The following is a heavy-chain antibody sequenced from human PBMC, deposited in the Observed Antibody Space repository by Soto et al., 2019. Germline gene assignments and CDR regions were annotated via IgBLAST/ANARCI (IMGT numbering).Heavy chain of an antibody. CDR1: GFSLSTSGVG. J-gene: IGHJ4*02. D-gene: IGHD6-13*01. V-gene: IGHV2-5*01. Sequence: SGPTLVNPTQTLTLTCTFSGFSLSTSGVGVGWIRQPPGKALEWLALIYWNDDKRYSPSLKSRLTITKDTSKNQVVLIMTNMDPVDTATYYCAHRTRVAAAADFDYWGQGTLVTVSS. CDR2: IYWNDDK. CDR3: AHRTRVAAAADFDY.